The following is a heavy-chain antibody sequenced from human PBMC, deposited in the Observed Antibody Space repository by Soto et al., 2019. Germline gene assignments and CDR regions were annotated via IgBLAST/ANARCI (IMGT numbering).Heavy chain of an antibody. Sequence: PSETLSLTCPVSGGSISSYYLSWIRQPPGKGLEWIGYIYYSGSTNYNPSLKSRVTISVDTSKNQFSLKLSSVTAADTAVYYCARELLGYCSGGSCPYYFDYWGQGTLVTVSS. J-gene: IGHJ4*02. CDR2: IYYSGST. CDR3: ARELLGYCSGGSCPYYFDY. D-gene: IGHD2-15*01. V-gene: IGHV4-59*01. CDR1: GGSISSYY.